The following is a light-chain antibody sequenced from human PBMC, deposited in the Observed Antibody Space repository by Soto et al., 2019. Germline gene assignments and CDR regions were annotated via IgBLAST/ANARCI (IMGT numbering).Light chain of an antibody. CDR1: QGISSR. CDR2: ATS. V-gene: IGKV1-12*01. Sequence: DIQMTQSPSSMSASLGDRVTITCRASQGISSRLAWYQQKPGKAPKLLIYATSTLQSGVPSRFSGSGSGTDVTLTISSLQPEDFATYYCQQGNSLPYTFGQGTKLEIK. J-gene: IGKJ2*01. CDR3: QQGNSLPYT.